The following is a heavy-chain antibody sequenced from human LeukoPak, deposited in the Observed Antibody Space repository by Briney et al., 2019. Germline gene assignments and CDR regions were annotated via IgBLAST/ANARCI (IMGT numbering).Heavy chain of an antibody. J-gene: IGHJ5*02. CDR2: ISYRGNT. D-gene: IGHD1-26*01. Sequence: SETLSLTCTVSGAAISSSSYYWGWIRQPPGQGLEWIGSISYRGNTYLNRSLKSRVTMSVDTSKNQFSLKLTSVTAADTAVYYCARDNGSYDWFDPWGQGTLVTVSS. CDR1: GAAISSSSYY. V-gene: IGHV4-39*07. CDR3: ARDNGSYDWFDP.